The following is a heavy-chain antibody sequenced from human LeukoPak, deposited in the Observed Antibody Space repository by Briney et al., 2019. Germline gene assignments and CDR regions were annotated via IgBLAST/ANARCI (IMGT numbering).Heavy chain of an antibody. CDR1: GFTFSNYW. Sequence: PGGSLRLSCSASGFTFSNYWMSWVRQAPGKGLEWVANIKQDGSEKYYVDSVTGRFTISRDNTKNSLYLQMNSLRAEDTAVYYCARGLRTSEWGQGTLVTVSS. CDR2: IKQDGSEK. CDR3: ARGLRTSE. V-gene: IGHV3-7*01. J-gene: IGHJ4*02. D-gene: IGHD1-1*01.